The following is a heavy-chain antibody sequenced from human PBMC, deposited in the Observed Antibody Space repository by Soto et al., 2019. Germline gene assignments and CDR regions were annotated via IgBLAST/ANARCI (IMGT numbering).Heavy chain of an antibody. D-gene: IGHD3-22*01. CDR2: IYSGGTT. Sequence: EVQLVESGGGLVQPGGSLRLSCAASGFTVSSNYMSWVRQAPGKGLEWVSVIYSGGTTYYADSVKGRFTISRDNSKNTLYLQMNSLRAEDTAVYYCARNGDRSDYRGLFDPWGQGTLVTVSS. V-gene: IGHV3-66*01. CDR3: ARNGDRSDYRGLFDP. J-gene: IGHJ5*02. CDR1: GFTVSSNY.